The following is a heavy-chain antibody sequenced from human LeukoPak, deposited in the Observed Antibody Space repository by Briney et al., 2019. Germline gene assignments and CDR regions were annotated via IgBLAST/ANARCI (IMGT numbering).Heavy chain of an antibody. J-gene: IGHJ4*02. V-gene: IGHV1-18*01. CDR1: GYNFTSYT. CDR2: ISAYNGNT. D-gene: IGHD4-17*01. Sequence: GASVKVSCKASGYNFTSYTISWVRQAPGQGLEWMGWISAYNGNTNYAQKLQGRVTMTTDTSTSTAYMELRSLRSDDTAVYYCARESDHGDPYYWGQGTLVTVSS. CDR3: ARESDHGDPYY.